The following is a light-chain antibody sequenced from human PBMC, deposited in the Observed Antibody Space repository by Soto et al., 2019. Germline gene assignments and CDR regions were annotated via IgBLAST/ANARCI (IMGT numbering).Light chain of an antibody. J-gene: IGKJ3*01. V-gene: IGKV3-11*01. CDR1: QCVDWY. CDR3: QQRSNWPPIT. Sequence: EIVLTQSPATLYLSPGDRATLSCRASQCVDWYVAWYQQKPGQAPRLLIYDALKRATGTPDRFSGSGSGTDFTLTISRLEPEYFPVYYCQQRSNWPPITFGPGSKVDLK. CDR2: DAL.